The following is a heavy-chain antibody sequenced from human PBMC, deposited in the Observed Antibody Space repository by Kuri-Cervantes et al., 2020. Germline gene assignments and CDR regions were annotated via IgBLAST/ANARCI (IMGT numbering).Heavy chain of an antibody. CDR1: GFPFSNFE. V-gene: IGHV3-48*03. Sequence: GESLKISCSASGFPFSNFEMNWLRQAPGQGLEWLSFISFNGLMFYTESVKGRFFISIDNARNSVYLQMNSLRAEDTAVYYFERTDYGDLWDDAFDIWGQGTMVTVSS. J-gene: IGHJ3*02. CDR2: ISFNGLM. D-gene: IGHD4-17*01. CDR3: ERTDYGDLWDDAFDI.